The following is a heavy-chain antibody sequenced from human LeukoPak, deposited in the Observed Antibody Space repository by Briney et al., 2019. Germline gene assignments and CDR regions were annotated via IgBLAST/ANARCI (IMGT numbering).Heavy chain of an antibody. CDR3: AKNGDYVWGSYRPLDY. J-gene: IGHJ4*02. V-gene: IGHV3-23*01. Sequence: GGSLRLSCAASGFTFSSYAMSWVRQAPGKGLEWVSAISGSGGSTYYADSVKGRFIISRDNSKNTLYLQMNSLRAEDTAVYYCAKNGDYVWGSYRPLDYWGQGTLVTVSS. D-gene: IGHD3-16*02. CDR1: GFTFSSYA. CDR2: ISGSGGST.